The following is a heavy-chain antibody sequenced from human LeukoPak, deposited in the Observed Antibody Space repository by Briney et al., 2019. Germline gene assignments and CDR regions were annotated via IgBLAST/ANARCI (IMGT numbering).Heavy chain of an antibody. V-gene: IGHV5-51*01. J-gene: IGHJ4*02. Sequence: PGEPLKFSCQGSGYRFTSYCIGWVRQIPGKGLEWMGIIYPGDSDTSYSPSFQGQFTISAAKSTTTAYLQWKSLKASDTDMYYCARRPSDCNDVGGFDDWGQGTLVTVSS. CDR3: ARRPSDCNDVGGFDD. CDR1: GYRFTSYC. D-gene: IGHD1-26*01. CDR2: IYPGDSDT.